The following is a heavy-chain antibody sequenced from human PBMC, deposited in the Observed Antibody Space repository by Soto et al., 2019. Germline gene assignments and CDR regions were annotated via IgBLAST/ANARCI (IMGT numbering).Heavy chain of an antibody. J-gene: IGHJ6*02. Sequence: SETLSLTCTVSGGSISSSSYYWGWIRQPPGKGLEWIGSIYYSGSTYYNPSLKSRVTISVDTSKNQFSLKLRSVTAADTAVYYCARLSDGRRNYYYYGMDVWGQGTTVTVSS. CDR1: GGSISSSSYY. CDR3: ARLSDGRRNYYYYGMDV. CDR2: IYYSGST. D-gene: IGHD3-10*01. V-gene: IGHV4-39*01.